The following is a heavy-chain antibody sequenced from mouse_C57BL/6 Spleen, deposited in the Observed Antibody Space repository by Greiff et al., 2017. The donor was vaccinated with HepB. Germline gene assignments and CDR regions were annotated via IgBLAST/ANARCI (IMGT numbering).Heavy chain of an antibody. J-gene: IGHJ2*01. CDR2: IYPRSGNT. Sequence: QVQLKQSGAELARPGASVKLSCKASGYTFTSYGISWVKQRTGQGLEWIGEIYPRSGNTYYNEKFKGKATLTADKSSSTAYMELRSLTSEDSAVYFCARRSSNDYWGQGTTLTVSS. CDR1: GYTFTSYG. CDR3: ARRSSNDY. V-gene: IGHV1-81*01. D-gene: IGHD2-10*02.